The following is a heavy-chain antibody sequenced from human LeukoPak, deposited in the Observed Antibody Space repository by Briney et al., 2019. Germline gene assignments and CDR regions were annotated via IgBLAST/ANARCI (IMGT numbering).Heavy chain of an antibody. CDR1: GFTFSDYT. V-gene: IGHV3-21*01. CDR3: ARPTTVTTISADAFDI. J-gene: IGHJ3*02. CDR2: ISSGGTYK. D-gene: IGHD4-17*01. Sequence: GESLRLSCAASGFTFSDYTMNWVRQAPGKGLEWVSSISSGGTYKYYADSVKGRFTISRDNAQNSLCLQMNSLRAEDSSVYYCARPTTVTTISADAFDIWGQGTMVTVSS.